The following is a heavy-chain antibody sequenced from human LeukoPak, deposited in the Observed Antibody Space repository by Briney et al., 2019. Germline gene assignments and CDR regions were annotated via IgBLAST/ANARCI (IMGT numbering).Heavy chain of an antibody. CDR1: GFTFSSYW. J-gene: IGHJ4*02. CDR3: ARLRGTYTAFDY. CDR2: IKEDGSEK. Sequence: PGGSLRLSCAASGFTFSSYWMSWVRQAPGKGLEWVANIKEDGSEKYYVDSVKGRFTVSRDNAENSLYLQMNSLRAEDTAVYFCARLRGTYTAFDYWGQRTLVTVSS. D-gene: IGHD4-11*01. V-gene: IGHV3-7*01.